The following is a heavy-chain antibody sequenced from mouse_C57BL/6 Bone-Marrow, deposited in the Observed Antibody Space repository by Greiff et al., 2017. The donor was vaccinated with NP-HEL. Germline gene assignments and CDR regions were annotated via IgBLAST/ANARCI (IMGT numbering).Heavy chain of an antibody. V-gene: IGHV1-15*01. D-gene: IGHD3-2*02. CDR2: IDPETGGT. CDR1: GYTFTDYE. J-gene: IGHJ4*01. CDR3: TRSGEDY. Sequence: QVQLKESGAELVRPGASVTLSCKASGYTFTDYEMHWVKQTPVHGLEWIGAIDPETGGTAYNQKFKGKAILTADKSSSTAYMELRSLTSEDSAVYYCTRSGEDYWGQGTSVTVSS.